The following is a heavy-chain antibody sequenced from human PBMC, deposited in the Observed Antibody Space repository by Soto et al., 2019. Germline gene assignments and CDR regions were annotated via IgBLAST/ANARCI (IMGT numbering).Heavy chain of an antibody. D-gene: IGHD4-17*01. CDR3: ARVYGDNYNYDYHYMDI. Sequence: TCSVSDDSINSDKYYWGWIRQPPGKGLERIGSIYYRGSTYYNPSLKSRVTISVDTSKNQFSLRLTSVTAADTAVYYCARVYGDNYNYDYHYMDIWGKGTTVTVSS. CDR2: IYYRGST. J-gene: IGHJ6*03. CDR1: DDSINSDKYY. V-gene: IGHV4-39*01.